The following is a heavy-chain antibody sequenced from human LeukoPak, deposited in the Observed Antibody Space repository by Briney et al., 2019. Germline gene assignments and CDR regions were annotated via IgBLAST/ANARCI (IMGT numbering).Heavy chain of an antibody. CDR1: GGSISGYY. J-gene: IGHJ4*02. Sequence: KPSETLSLTCTVSGGSISGYYWSWIRQPPGKGLEWIGYVYHSGSTNYNPSLKSRVTISVDTSKNQLSLKLSSVTAADTAVYYCARAGPIDYWGQGTLVTVSS. V-gene: IGHV4-59*01. CDR2: VYHSGST. CDR3: ARAGPIDY.